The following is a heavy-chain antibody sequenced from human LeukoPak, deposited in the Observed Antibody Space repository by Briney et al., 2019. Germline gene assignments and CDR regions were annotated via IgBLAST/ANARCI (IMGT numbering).Heavy chain of an antibody. J-gene: IGHJ4*02. CDR2: INPSGGST. CDR3: ARDCGSSYFDY. D-gene: IGHD6-6*01. Sequence: GQGLEXMGIINPSGGSTSYAQKFQGRVTMTRDTSTSTVYMELSSLRSEDTAVYYCARDCGSSYFDYWGQGTLVTVSS. V-gene: IGHV1-46*01.